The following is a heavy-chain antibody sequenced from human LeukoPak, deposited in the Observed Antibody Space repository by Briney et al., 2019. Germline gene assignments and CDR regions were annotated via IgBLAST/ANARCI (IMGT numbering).Heavy chain of an antibody. Sequence: PGVSLRLSCAASGYIFDDFTLHWPRQAPGKGLEGVSLINWYGGSTYYADSVKARFTISRDNSKNSLYLQMDSLTTEDTAFYYCAKGDVDSPMTFYHWGQGTLVTVSS. V-gene: IGHV3-43*01. CDR2: INWYGGST. D-gene: IGHD5-12*01. CDR1: GYIFDDFT. CDR3: AKGDVDSPMTFYH. J-gene: IGHJ4*02.